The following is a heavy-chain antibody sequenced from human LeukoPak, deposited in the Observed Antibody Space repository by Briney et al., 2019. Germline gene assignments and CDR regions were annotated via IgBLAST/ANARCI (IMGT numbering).Heavy chain of an antibody. CDR3: ARDRSYGPAAIGYYYYYMDV. V-gene: IGHV1-69*05. CDR2: IIPLFDTV. CDR1: GGTFYNYT. J-gene: IGHJ6*03. D-gene: IGHD2-2*01. Sequence: SVKVSCKPSGGTFYNYTISWVRQAPGQGLEWMGGIIPLFDTVNYAQKFQGRVTITTDESTSTAYMELSSLRSEDTAVYYCARDRSYGPAAIGYYYYYMDVWGKGTTVTVSS.